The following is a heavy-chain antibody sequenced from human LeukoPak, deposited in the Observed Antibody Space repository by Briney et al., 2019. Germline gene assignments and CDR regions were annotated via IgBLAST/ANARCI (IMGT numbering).Heavy chain of an antibody. D-gene: IGHD2-15*01. CDR3: ARGDCSGGSCYEFDY. CDR2: ISAYNGNT. CDR1: GYTFTSYG. J-gene: IGHJ4*02. Sequence: ASVKVSCKASGYTFTSYGISWVRQAPGQGLEWMGWISAYNGNTNYAQKLQGRVTMTTDTTTSTAYLELRSLRSDDTAVDYCARGDCSGGSCYEFDYWGQGTLVTVSS. V-gene: IGHV1-18*01.